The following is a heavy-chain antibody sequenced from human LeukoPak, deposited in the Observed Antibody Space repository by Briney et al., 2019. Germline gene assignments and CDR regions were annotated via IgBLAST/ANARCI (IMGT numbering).Heavy chain of an antibody. CDR1: GFTFSNYA. CDR2: ILHDGSNK. CDR3: ARGVLWFGEITQSPDY. V-gene: IGHV3-30*04. J-gene: IGHJ4*02. D-gene: IGHD3-10*01. Sequence: GGSLRLSCAASGFTFSNYALHWVRRAPGKGLEWVAVILHDGSNKYADSVKGRFTISRDNSKNTLFLQMNSLRVEDTAVYYCARGVLWFGEITQSPDYWGQGTLVTVSS.